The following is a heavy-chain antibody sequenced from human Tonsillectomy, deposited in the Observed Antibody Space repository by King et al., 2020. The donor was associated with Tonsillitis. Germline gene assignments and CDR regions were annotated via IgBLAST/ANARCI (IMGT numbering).Heavy chain of an antibody. CDR1: GFRFDDYG. CDR2: IRSKVYGGTA. Sequence: VQLVESGGGLVQPGRSLRLSCTASGFRFDDYGMGWFRQAPGKGLEWVSLIRSKVYGGTAEYAASVKGRFSTSRDDSKSIAYLQMNSLKTDDTAVYFCSRGGFYDSENWFDSWGQGTLVTVSS. CDR3: SRGGFYDSENWFDS. V-gene: IGHV3-49*03. J-gene: IGHJ5*01. D-gene: IGHD2/OR15-2a*01.